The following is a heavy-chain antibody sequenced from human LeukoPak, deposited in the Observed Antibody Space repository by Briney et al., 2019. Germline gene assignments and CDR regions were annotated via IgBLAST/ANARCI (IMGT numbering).Heavy chain of an antibody. CDR1: GFTFSSYS. CDR3: ARRPTYSGSYIIDY. D-gene: IGHD1-26*01. CDR2: ISSSSYI. V-gene: IGHV3-21*01. J-gene: IGHJ4*02. Sequence: GGSLRLSCAASGFTFSSYSMNWVRQAPGKGLEWVSSISSSSYIYYADSVKGRFTISRDNAKNSLYLQMNSLRAEDTAVYYCARRPTYSGSYIIDYWGQGTLVTVSS.